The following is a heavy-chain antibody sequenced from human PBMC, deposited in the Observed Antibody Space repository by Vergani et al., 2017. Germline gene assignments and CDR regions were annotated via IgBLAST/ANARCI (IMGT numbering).Heavy chain of an antibody. CDR1: GFTFSSYG. J-gene: IGHJ4*02. CDR2: ISYDGNSK. V-gene: IGHV3-30*18. D-gene: IGHD6-13*01. Sequence: QVQLVESGGGVVQPGRSLRLSCTASGFTFSSYGIHWVRQAPGKGLEWVAIISYDGNSKFYTESLKGRFTVSRDNSKNTVFLQMNSLRPADTAVYYCAKTISQLFSSRHSPADYWGQGTLVTVSS. CDR3: AKTISQLFSSRHSPADY.